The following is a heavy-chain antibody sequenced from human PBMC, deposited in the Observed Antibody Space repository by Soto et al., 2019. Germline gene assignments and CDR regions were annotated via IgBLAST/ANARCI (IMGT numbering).Heavy chain of an antibody. Sequence: EVQLVESGGGLVQPGRSLRLSCAASGFTFDDYAMHWVRQAPGKGLEWVSGISWNSGSIGYADSVKGRFTISRDNAKNSLYLQMNSLRAEDTAWYDCAKDTLGSWFTGFDYWGQGTLVTVSS. CDR2: ISWNSGSI. D-gene: IGHD6-13*01. CDR1: GFTFDDYA. V-gene: IGHV3-9*01. J-gene: IGHJ4*02. CDR3: AKDTLGSWFTGFDY.